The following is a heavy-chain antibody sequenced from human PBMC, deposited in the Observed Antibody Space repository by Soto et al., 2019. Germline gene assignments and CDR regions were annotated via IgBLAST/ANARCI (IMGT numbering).Heavy chain of an antibody. CDR1: GYTLTELS. J-gene: IGHJ3*02. CDR2: FDPEDGET. Sequence: ASVKVSCKVSGYTLTELSMHWVRQAPGKGLEWMGGFDPEDGETIYAQKFQGRVTMTEDTSTDTAYMELSSLRSEDTAVYYCATPIRVGATTAFDIWGQGTMVTVSS. D-gene: IGHD1-26*01. CDR3: ATPIRVGATTAFDI. V-gene: IGHV1-24*01.